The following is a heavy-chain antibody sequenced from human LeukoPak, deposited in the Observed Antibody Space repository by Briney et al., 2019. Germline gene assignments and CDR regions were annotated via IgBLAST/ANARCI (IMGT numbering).Heavy chain of an antibody. CDR2: ISGSGGST. CDR1: GFSFSNYA. J-gene: IGHJ4*02. Sequence: QTGGSLRLSCVSSGFSFSNYAMSWVRQAPGKGLEWVSSISGSGGSTHYADSVKGRFTISRDKTKNTLYLQMNSLRAEDTAVYYCARGRRYFDYWGQGTLVTVSS. V-gene: IGHV3-23*01. CDR3: ARGRRYFDY.